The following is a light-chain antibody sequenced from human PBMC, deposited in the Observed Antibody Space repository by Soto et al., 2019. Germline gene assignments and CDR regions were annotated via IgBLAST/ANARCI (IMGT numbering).Light chain of an antibody. V-gene: IGLV2-8*01. CDR1: SSDVGGYNY. CDR2: EVS. CDR3: SSYAGSNNFV. Sequence: QSALIQPPSASGSPGQSVTISCTGTSSDVGGYNYVSWYQQHPGKAPKLMIYEVSERPSGVPDRFSGSKSSNTASLTVSGLQAEDEADYYCSSYAGSNNFVFGTGTMVTVL. J-gene: IGLJ1*01.